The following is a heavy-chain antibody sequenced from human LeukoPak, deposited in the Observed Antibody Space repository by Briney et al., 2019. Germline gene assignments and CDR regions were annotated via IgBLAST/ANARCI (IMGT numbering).Heavy chain of an antibody. CDR2: SNSDGSST. D-gene: IGHD4-23*01. CDR1: GFTFKTYW. Sequence: GGSLRLSCAASGFTFKTYWMHWVRQAPGKGLVWVSHSNSDGSSTSYADSVRGRFTISRDNAKNTLYMQMNSLRAEDTAVYYCARDLKGPVNDVFDMWGQGTMVTVSS. J-gene: IGHJ3*02. V-gene: IGHV3-74*01. CDR3: ARDLKGPVNDVFDM.